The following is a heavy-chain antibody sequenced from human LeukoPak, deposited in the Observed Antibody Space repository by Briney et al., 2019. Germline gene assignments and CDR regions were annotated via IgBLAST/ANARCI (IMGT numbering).Heavy chain of an antibody. J-gene: IGHJ5*02. CDR1: GYSFTSYW. D-gene: IGHD2-2*01. CDR3: AILGGECSSTSCNWFDP. Sequence: GESLKISCKGSGYSFTSYWIGWVRQMPGKGLEWMGIIYPGDSETRYSPSFQGQVTISADKSISTAYLQWSSLKASDTAMYYCAILGGECSSTSCNWFDPWGQGTLVTVSS. CDR2: IYPGDSET. V-gene: IGHV5-51*01.